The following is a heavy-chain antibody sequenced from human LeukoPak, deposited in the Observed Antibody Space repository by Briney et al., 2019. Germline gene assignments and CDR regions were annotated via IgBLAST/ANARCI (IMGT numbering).Heavy chain of an antibody. J-gene: IGHJ3*02. Sequence: GGSLRLSCAASGFTFSSYWMSWVRQAPGKGLEWVANIKQDGSEKYYVDSVEGRFTISRDNAKNSLYLQMNSLRAEDTAVYYCARDPDIAAAGSAFDIWGQGTMVTVSS. V-gene: IGHV3-7*03. CDR2: IKQDGSEK. D-gene: IGHD6-13*01. CDR1: GFTFSSYW. CDR3: ARDPDIAAAGSAFDI.